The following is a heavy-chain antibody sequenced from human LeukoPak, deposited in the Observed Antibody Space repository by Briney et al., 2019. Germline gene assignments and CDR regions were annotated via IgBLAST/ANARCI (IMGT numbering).Heavy chain of an antibody. CDR3: AKGRSGVSSAAINY. CDR1: GFTFSSYS. Sequence: GGSLRLSCAAPGFTFSSYSMNWVRQAPGKGLGWVSTISGSGDSTYYADSGKGQFTNSKDNSKNTFHLQMNSLRAEDTAVYSCAKGRSGVSSAAINYWGQGTLVTVSS. J-gene: IGHJ4*02. V-gene: IGHV3-23*01. CDR2: ISGSGDST. D-gene: IGHD2-2*01.